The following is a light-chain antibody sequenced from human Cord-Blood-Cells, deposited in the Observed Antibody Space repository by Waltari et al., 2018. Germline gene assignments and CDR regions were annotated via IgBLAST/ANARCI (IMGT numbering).Light chain of an antibody. CDR3: QQYNNWPT. J-gene: IGKJ1*01. CDR2: GAS. V-gene: IGKV3-15*01. CDR1: QSVSSN. Sequence: EIVMTQSPATLSVSPGERATLSCRASQSVSSNLAWYQQKPGQAPRLLIYGASTMATGIPARFRGSGAGTEFTLTISSRQSEDFAVYYCQQYNNWPTFGQGTKVEIK.